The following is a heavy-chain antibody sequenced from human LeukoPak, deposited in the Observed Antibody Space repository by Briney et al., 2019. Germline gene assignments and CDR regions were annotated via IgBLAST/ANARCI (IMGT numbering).Heavy chain of an antibody. J-gene: IGHJ4*02. D-gene: IGHD5-18*01. V-gene: IGHV4-34*01. CDR1: SGSFSGYY. Sequence: SETLSLTCAVYSGSFSGYYWSWIRQPPGKGLEWIGEINHSGSTNYNPSLKSRVTISVDTSKNQFSLKLSSVTAEDTAVYYCANDLGWIQLNLGRGQGTLVTVSS. CDR3: ANDLGWIQLNLG. CDR2: INHSGST.